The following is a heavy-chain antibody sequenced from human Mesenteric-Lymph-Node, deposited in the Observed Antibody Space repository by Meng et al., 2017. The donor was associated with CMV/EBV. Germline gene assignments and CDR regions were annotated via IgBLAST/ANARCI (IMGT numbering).Heavy chain of an antibody. Sequence: ASVKVSCKASGGTFDNYAISWVRQAPGQGLEWMGIINPSGGSTSYAQKFQGRVTMTRDTSTSTVYMELSSLRSEDTAVYYCARGNYGMDVWGQGTTVTVSS. CDR2: INPSGGST. V-gene: IGHV1-46*02. CDR1: GGTFDNYA. CDR3: ARGNYGMDV. J-gene: IGHJ6*02.